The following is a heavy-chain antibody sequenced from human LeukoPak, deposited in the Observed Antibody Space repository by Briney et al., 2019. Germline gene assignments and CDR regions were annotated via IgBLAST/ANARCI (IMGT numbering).Heavy chain of an antibody. D-gene: IGHD3-22*01. J-gene: IGHJ3*02. CDR2: IYGDGRT. CDR1: GFTVSHMY. V-gene: IGHV3-53*01. Sequence: GGSLRLSCAASGFTVSHMYMTWVRQAPGKGLEWVSLIYGDGRTSYADSVKGRCTISRDNSKNTLDLQVNSLRVEDTAVYYCARGLFLSGYLDAFDMWGQGTVVTVSS. CDR3: ARGLFLSGYLDAFDM.